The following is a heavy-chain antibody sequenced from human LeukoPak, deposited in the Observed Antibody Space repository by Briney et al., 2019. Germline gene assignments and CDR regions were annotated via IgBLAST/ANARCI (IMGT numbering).Heavy chain of an antibody. V-gene: IGHV1-69*04. D-gene: IGHD2-15*01. J-gene: IGHJ4*02. CDR1: GGTFSSYA. Sequence: ASVKFSCKASGGTFSSYAISWVRQAPGQGLEWMGRIIPILGIANYAQKFQGRVTITADKSTSTAYMELSSLRSEDTAVYYCARAPLDCSGGSCYSFDDYWGQGTLVTVSS. CDR3: ARAPLDCSGGSCYSFDDY. CDR2: IIPILGIA.